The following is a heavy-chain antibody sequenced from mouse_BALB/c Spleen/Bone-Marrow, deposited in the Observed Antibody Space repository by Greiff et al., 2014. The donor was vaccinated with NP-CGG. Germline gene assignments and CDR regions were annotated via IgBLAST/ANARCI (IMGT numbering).Heavy chain of an antibody. Sequence: EVKLVESGGGLVQPGGSLRLSCATSGFTFTDYYMSWVRQPPGKALEWLGFIRNKASGYATDNNASVKGRLTISRDNAQSILYLQMNTLRPEDSATYYCARGGMLTGNWYFDVWGAGTTVTVSS. J-gene: IGHJ1*01. CDR1: GFTFTDYY. CDR2: IRNKASGYAT. D-gene: IGHD2-2*01. V-gene: IGHV7-3*02. CDR3: ARGGMLTGNWYFDV.